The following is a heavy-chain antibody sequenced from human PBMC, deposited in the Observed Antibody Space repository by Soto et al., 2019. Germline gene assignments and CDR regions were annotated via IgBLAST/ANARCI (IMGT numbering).Heavy chain of an antibody. D-gene: IGHD3-22*01. CDR3: ARGALDYYDSSGFDY. CDR2: IYQSGST. Sequence: SQTMSLTWAVSGVSINAGGYCWNWNRQSPGKALEWMGHIYQSGSTYYKPSLKGRITISVDMSKNDFSLEVTSVTPADTAVYYCARGALDYYDSSGFDYWGQGTLVTVSS. J-gene: IGHJ4*02. V-gene: IGHV4-30-2*06. CDR1: GVSINAGGYC.